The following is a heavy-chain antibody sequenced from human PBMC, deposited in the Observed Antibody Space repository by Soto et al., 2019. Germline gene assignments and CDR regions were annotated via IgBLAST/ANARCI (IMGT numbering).Heavy chain of an antibody. V-gene: IGHV1-69*01. CDR2: IIPIFGTA. CDR1: GGTFSSYA. J-gene: IGHJ6*02. CDR3: ASKADIVVVPAAKPLYYYYYGMDV. D-gene: IGHD2-2*02. Sequence: QVQLVQSGAEVKKPGSSVKVSCKASGGTFSSYAISWVRQAPGQGLEWMGGIIPIFGTANYAQKFQGRVTITADESTSTAYMELSSLRSEDTAGYYCASKADIVVVPAAKPLYYYYYGMDVWGQGTTVTVSS.